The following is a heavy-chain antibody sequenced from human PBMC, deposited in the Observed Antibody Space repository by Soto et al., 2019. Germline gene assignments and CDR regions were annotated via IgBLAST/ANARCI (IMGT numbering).Heavy chain of an antibody. V-gene: IGHV4-31*03. CDR3: VRGIYSSSSGGADWFDP. D-gene: IGHD6-6*01. Sequence: QVQLQESGPGLVKPSQTLSLTCTVSGGSISSGGYYWSWIRQHPGKGLEWIGYIYYSGSTYYNPSLKSRVTISVDTSKNQFSLKLSSVTAADTAVYYCVRGIYSSSSGGADWFDPWGQGTLVTVSS. CDR2: IYYSGST. J-gene: IGHJ5*02. CDR1: GGSISSGGYY.